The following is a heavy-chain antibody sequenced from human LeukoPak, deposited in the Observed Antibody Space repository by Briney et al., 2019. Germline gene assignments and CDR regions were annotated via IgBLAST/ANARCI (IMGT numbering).Heavy chain of an antibody. CDR3: ARGAGTGTRWFDF. CDR1: GYTFTSYG. CDR2: ISAHNGNT. Sequence: GASVKVSCKASGYTFTSYGINWVRQAPGQGLEWMGWISAHNGNTNYAQKLQDGVTMTTDTSTSTAYMELRSLRSDDTAVFYCARGAGTGTRWFDFWGQGTLITVSS. J-gene: IGHJ5*01. V-gene: IGHV1-18*01. D-gene: IGHD1-7*01.